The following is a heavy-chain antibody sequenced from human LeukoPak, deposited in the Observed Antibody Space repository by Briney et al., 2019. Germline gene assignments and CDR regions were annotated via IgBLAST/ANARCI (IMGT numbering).Heavy chain of an antibody. CDR2: INPNSGGT. Sequence: ASVKVSCKASGYTCTGYYMHWVRQAPGQGLEWMGWINPNSGGTNYAQKFQGRVTMTRDASISTAYMELSRLRSDDTAVYYCARDTETYYYESSGYSYDYWGQGTLVTVSS. CDR3: ARDTETYYYESSGYSYDY. J-gene: IGHJ4*02. D-gene: IGHD3-22*01. CDR1: GYTCTGYY. V-gene: IGHV1-2*02.